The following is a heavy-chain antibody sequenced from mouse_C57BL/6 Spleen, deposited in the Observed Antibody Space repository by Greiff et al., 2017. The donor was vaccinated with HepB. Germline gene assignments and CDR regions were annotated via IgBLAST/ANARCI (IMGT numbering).Heavy chain of an antibody. CDR1: GFTFSDYG. V-gene: IGHV5-17*01. CDR2: ISSGSSTI. CDR3: ARPSTVHYAMDY. Sequence: EVQLQESGGGLVKPGGSLKLSCAASGFTFSDYGMHWVRQAPEKGLEWVAYISSGSSTIYYADTVKGRFTISRDNAKNTLFLQMTSLRSEDTAMYYCARPSTVHYAMDYWGQGTSVTVSS. J-gene: IGHJ4*01. D-gene: IGHD1-1*01.